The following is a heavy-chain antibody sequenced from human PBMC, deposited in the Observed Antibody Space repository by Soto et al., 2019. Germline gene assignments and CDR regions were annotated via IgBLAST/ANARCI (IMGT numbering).Heavy chain of an antibody. D-gene: IGHD1-1*01. CDR3: ATEKGVFNWATSYFDD. Sequence: GSLRLSCAVSGFSLSNYAMPWVRQAPGKGLEWVALTSYDGNNEYYTDSVKGRFTISRDNSKNTLFLQMKSTRPEDTAVYYCATEKGVFNWATSYFDDWGQGALVTVSS. CDR1: GFSLSNYA. CDR2: TSYDGNNE. V-gene: IGHV3-30*03. J-gene: IGHJ4*02.